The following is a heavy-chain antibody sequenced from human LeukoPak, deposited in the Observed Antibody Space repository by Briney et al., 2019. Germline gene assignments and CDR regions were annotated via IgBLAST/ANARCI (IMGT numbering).Heavy chain of an antibody. CDR1: GGSINNYY. D-gene: IGHD2-15*01. V-gene: IGHV4-4*07. Sequence: PSETLSLTCTVSGGSINNYYWSWIRQPAGKGLEWIGRIYTRGSTNYNPSLKSRVTMSVDTFKNQFSLKLSSVTAADTAVYYCARGRYCSADICSGGDAFDIWGQGTMVSVSS. CDR2: IYTRGST. CDR3: ARGRYCSADICSGGDAFDI. J-gene: IGHJ3*02.